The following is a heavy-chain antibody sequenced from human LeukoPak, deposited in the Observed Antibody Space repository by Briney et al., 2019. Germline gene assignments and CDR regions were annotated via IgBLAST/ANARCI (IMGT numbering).Heavy chain of an antibody. D-gene: IGHD3-9*01. V-gene: IGHV3-21*01. J-gene: IGHJ4*02. CDR3: AREGILTGYYLPDY. CDR1: GFTFSSYS. Sequence: GGSLRLSCAASGFTFSSYSMSWVRQAPGKGLEWVSSISSSSSYIYYADSVKGRLTISRDNAKNSLYLQMNSLRAEDTAVYYCAREGILTGYYLPDYWGQGTLVTVSS. CDR2: ISSSSSYI.